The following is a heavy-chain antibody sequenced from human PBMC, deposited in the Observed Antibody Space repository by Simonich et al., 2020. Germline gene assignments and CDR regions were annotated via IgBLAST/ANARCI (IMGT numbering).Heavy chain of an antibody. CDR2: IYYSGST. D-gene: IGHD5-12*01. V-gene: IGHV4-59*08. J-gene: IGHJ4*02. CDR1: GGSISSYS. Sequence: QVQLQESGPGLVKPSETLSLTCTVSGGSISSYSWSWIRQPPGKGLEWIGYIYYSGSTNYNPSLKSRVTISLDTSKNQFSLKLSSVTAADTAVYYCARHDRWLQFYFDYWGQGTLVTVSS. CDR3: ARHDRWLQFYFDY.